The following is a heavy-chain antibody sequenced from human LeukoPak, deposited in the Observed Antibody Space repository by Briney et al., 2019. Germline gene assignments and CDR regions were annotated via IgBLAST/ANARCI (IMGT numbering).Heavy chain of an antibody. CDR2: IDPSDSYT. CDR1: GYSFTTYW. Sequence: GESLKISCKGSGYSFTTYWISWVRQMPGKGLEWMGRIDPSDSYTKCSPSFQGHVTISADKSISTAYLQWSSLKASDTAMYYCARRDRSGWYDFDYWGQGTLVTVSS. V-gene: IGHV5-10-1*01. J-gene: IGHJ4*02. D-gene: IGHD6-19*01. CDR3: ARRDRSGWYDFDY.